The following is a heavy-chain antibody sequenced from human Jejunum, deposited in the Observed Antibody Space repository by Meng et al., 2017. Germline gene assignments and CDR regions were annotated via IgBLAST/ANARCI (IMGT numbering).Heavy chain of an antibody. CDR2: IKSKSDGGTT. Sequence: GGSLRLSCTASGFTFSKAWMSWFRQASGKGLEWVGRIKSKSDGGTTDYAAPVKGRFTISRDDSKNTLYLQMNSLKTEDTAVYYCTTYLNIVGAPDYWGQGTLVTVSS. D-gene: IGHD1-26*01. V-gene: IGHV3-15*01. CDR3: TTYLNIVGAPDY. J-gene: IGHJ4*02. CDR1: GFTFSKAW.